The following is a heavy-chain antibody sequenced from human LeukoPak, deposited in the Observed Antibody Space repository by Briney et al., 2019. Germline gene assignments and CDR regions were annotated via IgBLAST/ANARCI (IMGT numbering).Heavy chain of an antibody. CDR1: GGSIVSHY. CDR2: FYASGTT. CDR3: ARGVVVVAAQLIYFDY. V-gene: IGHV4-4*07. D-gene: IGHD2-15*01. J-gene: IGHJ4*02. Sequence: PSETLSLTCTVSGGSIVSHYWNWIRQPAGRGLEWIGRFYASGTTNTSPSLKSRVTISVDTSKNQFSLKLSSVTAADTAVYYCARGVVVVAAQLIYFDYWGQGTLVTVSS.